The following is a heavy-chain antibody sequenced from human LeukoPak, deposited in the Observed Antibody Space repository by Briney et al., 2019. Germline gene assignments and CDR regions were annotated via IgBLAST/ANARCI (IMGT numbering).Heavy chain of an antibody. J-gene: IGHJ4*02. CDR2: VRPEGTTT. V-gene: IGHV3-74*03. D-gene: IGHD3-9*01. CDR1: GFTFSTYW. Sequence: GGSLRHPRAASGFTFSTYWMHWVRQAPGKGLVWVSRVRPEGTTTAYADSVKGRFTISRDNAKNTLFLQMNSLSAEDTAVYYCARDLDWILFDYRGLGTVVTVSS. CDR3: ARDLDWILFDY.